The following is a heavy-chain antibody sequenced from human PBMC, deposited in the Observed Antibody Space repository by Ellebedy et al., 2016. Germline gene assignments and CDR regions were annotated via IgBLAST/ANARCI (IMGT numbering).Heavy chain of an antibody. CDR2: IYPGDSDT. V-gene: IGHV5-51*01. CDR3: ARREWELLHFDY. CDR1: GYSFTSYW. D-gene: IGHD1-26*01. J-gene: IGHJ4*02. Sequence: GGSLRLSXKGSGYSFTSYWIGWVRQMPGKGLEWMGIIYPGDSDTRYSPSFQGQVTISADKSISTAYLQWSSLKASDTAMYYCARREWELLHFDYWGQGTLVTVSS.